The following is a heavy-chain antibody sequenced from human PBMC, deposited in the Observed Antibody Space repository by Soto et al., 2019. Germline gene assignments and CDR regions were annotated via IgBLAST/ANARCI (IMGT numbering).Heavy chain of an antibody. V-gene: IGHV4-4*07. D-gene: IGHD6-13*01. Sequence: QVQLQESGPGLAKPSETLSLTCTVSGDSISGYYWSWIRQPAGKGMEWIGRIHTTDGTNYNPSLKSRVTMSIDTSNNQFPLKLSSLTAADTAVYYCARALSSAAGLYFDFWGQGTLVTVSS. CDR1: GDSISGYY. CDR3: ARALSSAAGLYFDF. CDR2: IHTTDGT. J-gene: IGHJ4*02.